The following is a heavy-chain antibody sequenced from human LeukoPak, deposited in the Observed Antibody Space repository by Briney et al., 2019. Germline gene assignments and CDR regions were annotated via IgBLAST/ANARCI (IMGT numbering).Heavy chain of an antibody. D-gene: IGHD3-22*01. CDR3: ARDGYYYDSSGYHPSS. CDR2: ISYDGSNK. Sequence: GGSLRLSCAASGFTFSSYAMQWVRQAPGKGLEWVVVISYDGSNKYYADSVKGRFTISRDNSKNTLYLQMNSLRAEDTAVYYCARDGYYYDSSGYHPSSWGQGTLVTVSS. CDR1: GFTFSSYA. V-gene: IGHV3-30-3*01. J-gene: IGHJ5*02.